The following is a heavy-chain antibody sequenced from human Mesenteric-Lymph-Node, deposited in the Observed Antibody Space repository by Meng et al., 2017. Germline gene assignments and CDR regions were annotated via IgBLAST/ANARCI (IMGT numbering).Heavy chain of an antibody. V-gene: IGHV4-30-4*01. CDR3: ARGYYDSSGYGYWYFDL. Sequence: VQLQDSGQGLLKPSQYLFLNCTVLGGSISSGDYYWSWIRQPPGKGLEWIGYIYYSGSTYYNPFLKSRVTISVDTSKNQFSLKLSSVTAADTAVYYCARGYYDSSGYGYWYFDLWGRGTLVTVSS. D-gene: IGHD3-22*01. CDR1: GGSISSGDYY. CDR2: IYYSGST. J-gene: IGHJ2*01.